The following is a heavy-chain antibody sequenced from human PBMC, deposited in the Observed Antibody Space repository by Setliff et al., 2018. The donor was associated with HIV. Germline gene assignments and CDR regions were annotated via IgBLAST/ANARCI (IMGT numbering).Heavy chain of an antibody. CDR3: AREKNGYFDS. D-gene: IGHD2-8*01. V-gene: IGHV4-39*07. CDR1: GDSISSSSYY. CDR2: MYYSGST. Sequence: PSETLSLTCSVSGDSISSSSYYWGWIRQPPGKGLEWIGSMYYSGSTNYNPSLKSRVTISVDTSKNQFSLTVTSVTAADTAVYYCAREKNGYFDSWGQGTLVTVSS. J-gene: IGHJ4*02.